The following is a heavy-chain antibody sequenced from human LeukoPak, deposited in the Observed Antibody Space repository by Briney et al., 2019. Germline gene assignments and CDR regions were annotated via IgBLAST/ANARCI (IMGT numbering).Heavy chain of an antibody. CDR2: INPNSGGT. J-gene: IGHJ4*02. CDR3: VRVFSYGDYGMGGYYFDY. D-gene: IGHD4-17*01. CDR1: GYTFTSYG. Sequence: ASVKVSCKASGYTFTSYGISWVRQAPGQGLEWMGWINPNSGGTNYAQKFQGRVTMTRDTSISTAYMELSRLRSDDTAVYYCVRVFSYGDYGMGGYYFDYWGQGTLVTVSS. V-gene: IGHV1-2*02.